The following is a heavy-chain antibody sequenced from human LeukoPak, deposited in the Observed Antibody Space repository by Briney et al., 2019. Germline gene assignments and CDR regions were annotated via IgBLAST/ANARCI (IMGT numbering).Heavy chain of an antibody. CDR3: ARDGSRGNLVTAPDF. J-gene: IGHJ4*02. V-gene: IGHV3-21*01. CDR1: GFTFNTYW. CDR2: ITSSRIYI. Sequence: GGSLRLSCSASGFTFNTYWMSWVRQAPGKGLEWVSSITSSRIYIYYADSVKGRFTISRDNAKNSLYLQMNSLRAEDTAVYYCARDGSRGNLVTAPDFWGQGTLVTVSS. D-gene: IGHD2-21*02.